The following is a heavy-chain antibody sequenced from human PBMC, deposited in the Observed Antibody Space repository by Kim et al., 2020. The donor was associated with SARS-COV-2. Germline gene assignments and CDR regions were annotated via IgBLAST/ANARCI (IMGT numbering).Heavy chain of an antibody. J-gene: IGHJ6*02. D-gene: IGHD6-13*01. Sequence: SVKGRFTISRDNSKNTLYLQMNSLRAEDTAVYYCAKEAAAGPYYYYGMDVWGQGTTVTVSS. V-gene: IGHV3-23*01. CDR3: AKEAAAGPYYYYGMDV.